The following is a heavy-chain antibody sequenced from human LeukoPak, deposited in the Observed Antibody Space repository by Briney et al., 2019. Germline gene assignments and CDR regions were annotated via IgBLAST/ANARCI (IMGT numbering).Heavy chain of an antibody. CDR3: ARGSHRDGSAFDI. CDR1: GFTFSSYS. Sequence: GGSLRLSCAASGFTFSSYSMNWVRQAPGKGREWVSSISSSSSYIYYADSVKGRFTISRDNAKNSLYLQMNSLRAEDTAVYYCARGSHRDGSAFDIWGQGTMVTVSS. CDR2: ISSSSSYI. V-gene: IGHV3-21*01. J-gene: IGHJ3*02. D-gene: IGHD5-24*01.